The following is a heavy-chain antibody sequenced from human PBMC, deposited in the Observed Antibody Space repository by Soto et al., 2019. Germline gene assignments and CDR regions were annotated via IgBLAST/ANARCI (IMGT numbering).Heavy chain of an antibody. D-gene: IGHD3-22*01. Sequence: SETLSLTCTVSGGSISSYYWSWIRQPAGKGLEWIGRIYTSGSTDYNPSLKSRVTMSVDTSKNQFSLKLSSVTAADTAVYYCARDEYYDSSGYAAYWGQGTLVTVSS. CDR3: ARDEYYDSSGYAAY. CDR2: IYTSGST. CDR1: GGSISSYY. J-gene: IGHJ4*02. V-gene: IGHV4-4*07.